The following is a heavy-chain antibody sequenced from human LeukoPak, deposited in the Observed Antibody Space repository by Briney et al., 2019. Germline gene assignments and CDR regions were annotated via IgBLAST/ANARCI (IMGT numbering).Heavy chain of an antibody. D-gene: IGHD2-15*01. CDR3: ARHVRGKPAYCSGGSCYSGNYFDY. Sequence: SETLSLTCAVSGVSISSGGYSWTWIRQPPGKGLEWIGYIYYSGSTYYSPSLKSRVTISVDRSKNQFSLKLSSVTAADTAVYYCARHVRGKPAYCSGGSCYSGNYFDYWGQGTLATVSS. J-gene: IGHJ4*02. CDR1: GVSISSGGYS. CDR2: IYYSGST. V-gene: IGHV4-30-2*01.